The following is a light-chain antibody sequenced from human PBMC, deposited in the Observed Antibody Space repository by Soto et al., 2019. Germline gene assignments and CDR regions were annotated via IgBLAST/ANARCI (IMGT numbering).Light chain of an antibody. CDR3: QHSYTIPSS. J-gene: IGKJ2*03. CDR2: AAS. CDR1: QPISNY. V-gene: IGKV1-39*01. Sequence: DIQLTQSPSSLSASVGDRVTLTCRASQPISNYLNWYQQTPGRAPKLLIYAASTLYSGVPSRFTGSASGTDFTLAISSLQPEDVATYYCQHSYTIPSSFGQGTKLQMK.